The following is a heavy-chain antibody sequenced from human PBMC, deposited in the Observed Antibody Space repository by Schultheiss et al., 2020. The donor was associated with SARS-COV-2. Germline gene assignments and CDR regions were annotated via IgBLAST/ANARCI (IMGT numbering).Heavy chain of an antibody. J-gene: IGHJ4*02. CDR1: GYTFTSYA. CDR2: INAGNGNT. Sequence: ASVKVSCKASGYTFTSYAMHWVRQAPGQRLEWMGWINAGNGNTKYSQKFQGRVTITRDTSASTAYMELSSLRSEDTAVYYCARVGSSSWYNMAFDYWGQGTLVTVSS. CDR3: ARVGSSSWYNMAFDY. D-gene: IGHD6-13*01. V-gene: IGHV1-3*01.